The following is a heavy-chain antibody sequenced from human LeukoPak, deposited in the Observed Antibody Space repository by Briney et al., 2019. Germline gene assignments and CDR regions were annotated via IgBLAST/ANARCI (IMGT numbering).Heavy chain of an antibody. V-gene: IGHV3-48*02. J-gene: IGHJ6*01. CDR2: IINSGGTV. CDR1: GFTFSIHG. D-gene: IGHD6-13*01. CDR3: ARVGRGIYGMDV. Sequence: PGGSLTPSWAASGFTFSIHGMNWVRQAPGKGLEWVSYIINSGGTVYYTDSVQGRFTISRDNARNSLFLQMNSLRDEDTAVYYCARVGRGIYGMDVWEQGSSATVSS.